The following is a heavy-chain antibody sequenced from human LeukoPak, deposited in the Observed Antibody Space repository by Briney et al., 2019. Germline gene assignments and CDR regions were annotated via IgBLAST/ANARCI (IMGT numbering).Heavy chain of an antibody. CDR3: ARDLPPYYFDY. CDR2: IIPILGIA. Sequence: SVKVSCKAAGGIFSSYAIIWVRQAPGQGLEGMGRIIPILGIANYAQKFQGRVTITADKSTSTAYMDLSSLRSEDTAVYYCARDLPPYYFDYWGQGTLVTVSS. V-gene: IGHV1-69*04. CDR1: GGIFSSYA. J-gene: IGHJ4*02.